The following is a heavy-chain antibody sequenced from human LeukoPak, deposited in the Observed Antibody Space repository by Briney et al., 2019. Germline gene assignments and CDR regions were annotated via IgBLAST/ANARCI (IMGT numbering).Heavy chain of an antibody. V-gene: IGHV1-24*01. J-gene: IGHJ6*02. CDR3: ARAATVTTFSGYYYYYGMDV. Sequence: ASVKVSCKVSGYTLTELSMHWVRQAPGKGLEWMGGFDPEDGETIYAQKFQGRVTMTEDTSTDTAYMELSSLRSEDTAVYYCARAATVTTFSGYYYYYGMDVWGQGTTVTVSS. CDR1: GYTLTELS. CDR2: FDPEDGET. D-gene: IGHD4-17*01.